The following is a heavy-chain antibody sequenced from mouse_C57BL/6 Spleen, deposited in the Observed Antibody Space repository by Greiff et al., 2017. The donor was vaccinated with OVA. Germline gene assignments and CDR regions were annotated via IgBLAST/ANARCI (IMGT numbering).Heavy chain of an antibody. V-gene: IGHV5-17*01. CDR2: ISSGSSTI. CDR3: ARLSFYAMDY. CDR1: GFTFSDYG. Sequence: EVKLVESGGGLVKPGGSLKLSCAASGFTFSDYGMHWVRQAPEKGLEWVAYISSGSSTIYYADTVKGRFTISRDNAKNTLFLPMTSLRSEDTAMYYCARLSFYAMDYWGQGTTLTVSS. J-gene: IGHJ4*01.